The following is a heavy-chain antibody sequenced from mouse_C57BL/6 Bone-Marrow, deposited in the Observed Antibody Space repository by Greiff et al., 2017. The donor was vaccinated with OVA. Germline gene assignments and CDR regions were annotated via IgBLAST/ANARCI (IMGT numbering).Heavy chain of an antibody. D-gene: IGHD1-1*01. CDR3: ARSYYGTTYYFDY. Sequence: VQLQQSGPELVRPGVSVKISCKGSGYTFTDYAMHWVKQSHAKSLEWIGVISTYYGDASYNQKFKDKATLTADKSSSTAYMQLSSLTSEDSAVYFCARSYYGTTYYFDYWGQGTTLTVSS. CDR2: ISTYYGDA. V-gene: IGHV1-67*01. J-gene: IGHJ2*01. CDR1: GYTFTDYA.